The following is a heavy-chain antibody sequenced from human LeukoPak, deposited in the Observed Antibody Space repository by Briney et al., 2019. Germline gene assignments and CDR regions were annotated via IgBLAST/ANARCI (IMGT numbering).Heavy chain of an antibody. D-gene: IGHD2-2*01. V-gene: IGHV3-30*18. CDR2: ISYDGSNK. J-gene: IGHJ5*02. CDR1: GFTFSSYG. Sequence: GRSLRLSCAASGFTFSSYGMHRVRQAPGKGLEWVAVISYDGSNKYYADSVKGRFTISRDNSKNTLYLQMNSLRAEDTAVYYCAKAAYDCSSTSCYGPGGFDPWGQGTLVTVSS. CDR3: AKAAYDCSSTSCYGPGGFDP.